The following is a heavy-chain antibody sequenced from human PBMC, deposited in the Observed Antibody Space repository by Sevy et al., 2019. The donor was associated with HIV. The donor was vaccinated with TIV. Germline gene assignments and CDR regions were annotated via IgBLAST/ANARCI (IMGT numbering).Heavy chain of an antibody. D-gene: IGHD2-2*01. CDR1: GLTFSNYW. CDR2: INEGGSQQ. J-gene: IGHJ1*01. V-gene: IGHV3-7*01. CDR3: ASILPAGVPAEYFQH. Sequence: GGSLRLSCAASGLTFSNYWMTWVRQAPGKGLEWVANINEGGSQQYYVDSVKGRFTISRDNAKNSLYLQMNSLGAEDTAVYYCASILPAGVPAEYFQHWGQGTLVTVSS.